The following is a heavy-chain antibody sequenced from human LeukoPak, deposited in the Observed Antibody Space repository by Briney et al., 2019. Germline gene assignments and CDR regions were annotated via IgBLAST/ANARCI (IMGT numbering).Heavy chain of an antibody. CDR1: GFTFSGFA. Sequence: GGSLRLPCAASGFTFSGFAMTWVRQVPGKGLEWVSSISGSGGSTYYADSVKGRLTISRDNSKNTLYLQTNSLRAEDTAVYYCAKGDPAFDAFDIWGQGTMVTVSS. D-gene: IGHD2-2*01. CDR2: ISGSGGST. CDR3: AKGDPAFDAFDI. V-gene: IGHV3-23*01. J-gene: IGHJ3*02.